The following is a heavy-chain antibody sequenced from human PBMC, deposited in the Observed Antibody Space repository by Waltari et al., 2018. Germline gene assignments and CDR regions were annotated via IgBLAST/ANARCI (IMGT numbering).Heavy chain of an antibody. D-gene: IGHD5-12*01. CDR3: ARGNGYAFDY. CDR2: IYYSGST. J-gene: IGHJ4*02. Sequence: QEQLQESGPGLVKPSETLSLTCTVSGGSISSYYWSWIRQPPGKGLEWIGYIYYSGSTNYNPSLKSRVTISVDTSKNQFSLKLSSVTAADTAVYYCARGNGYAFDYWGQGTLVTVSS. CDR1: GGSISSYY. V-gene: IGHV4-59*01.